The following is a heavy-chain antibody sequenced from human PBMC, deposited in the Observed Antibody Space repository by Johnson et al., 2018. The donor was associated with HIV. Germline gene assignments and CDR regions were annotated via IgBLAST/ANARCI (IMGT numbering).Heavy chain of an antibody. CDR1: GFTFSINT. CDR3: ARSGPNWAFD. J-gene: IGHJ3*01. Sequence: VQLVESGGGVVQPRKSLRLSCAVSGFTFSINTMVRQAPGKGLEWVSGISSDGSSTYYADSVKGRFTISRDNAKNTMFVQMNSLRAEDTAVYYCARSGPNWAFD. CDR2: ISSDGSST. V-gene: IGHV3-74*02. D-gene: IGHD1-1*01.